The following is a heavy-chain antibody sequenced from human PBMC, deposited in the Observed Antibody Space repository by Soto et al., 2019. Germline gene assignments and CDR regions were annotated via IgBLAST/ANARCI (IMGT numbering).Heavy chain of an antibody. J-gene: IGHJ4*02. CDR1: GLTFSSLD. CDR2: SGGSDLST. D-gene: IGHD1-1*01. V-gene: IGHV3-23*01. CDR3: VTHSWNY. Sequence: EVRLLESGGGLVQPGGSLRLSCAVSGLTFSSLDLSWVRQPPGKGLEWVSASGGSDLSTHYVDSVKGRFTISRDSSKNTLYLQMISLSAEDTAVYYCVTHSWNYWGKGTLVTVSS.